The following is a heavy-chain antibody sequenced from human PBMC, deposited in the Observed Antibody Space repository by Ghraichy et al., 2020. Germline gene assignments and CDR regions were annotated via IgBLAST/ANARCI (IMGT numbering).Heavy chain of an antibody. CDR2: ISSRSSYI. V-gene: IGHV3-21*01. CDR1: GFTFSSYS. D-gene: IGHD6-19*01. Sequence: GESLNISCAASGFTFSSYSMNWVRQAPGKGLEWVLSISSRSSYIYYADSVKGRFTISRDNAKNSLYLQMNSLRAEDTAVYYCARDGSAVAGSGIGYWGQGTLVTVSS. J-gene: IGHJ4*02. CDR3: ARDGSAVAGSGIGY.